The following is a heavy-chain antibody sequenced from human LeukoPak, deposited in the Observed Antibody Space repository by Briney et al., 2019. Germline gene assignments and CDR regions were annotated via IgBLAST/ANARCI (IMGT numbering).Heavy chain of an antibody. D-gene: IGHD3-9*01. CDR1: GGTFSSYA. J-gene: IGHJ4*02. V-gene: IGHV1-69*05. Sequence: SVKVSCKASGGTFSSYAISWVRQAPGQGLEWMGRIIPIFGTANYAQKFQGRVTITTDESTSTAYMELSSLRSEDTAVYYCAAGNDWLSPLDYWGQGTLVTVSS. CDR3: AAGNDWLSPLDY. CDR2: IIPIFGTA.